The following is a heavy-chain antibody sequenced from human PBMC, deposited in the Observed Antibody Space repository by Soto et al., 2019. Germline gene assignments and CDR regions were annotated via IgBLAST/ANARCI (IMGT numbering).Heavy chain of an antibody. J-gene: IGHJ5*02. CDR3: ARYPTSYYYGSGSPFDP. D-gene: IGHD3-10*01. V-gene: IGHV4-39*01. CDR1: GCSISSSSYY. CDR2: IYYSGST. Sequence: PSETLSLTCTVSGCSISSSSYYWGWIRQPPGKGLEWIGSIYYSGSTYYNPSLKSRVTISVDTSKNQFSLKLSSVTAADTAVYYCARYPTSYYYGSGSPFDPWGQGTLVTVSS.